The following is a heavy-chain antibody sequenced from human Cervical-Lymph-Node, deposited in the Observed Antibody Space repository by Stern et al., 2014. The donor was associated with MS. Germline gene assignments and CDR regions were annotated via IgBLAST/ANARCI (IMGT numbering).Heavy chain of an antibody. V-gene: IGHV1-69*01. CDR3: ASGTRSSWYFDF. CDR2: IIPIFETA. Sequence: VQLVESGAEVKKPGSSMKVSCKASGGTFSSDAIGWVRQAPGQGLEWMGGIIPIFETANYAQKFQGRVKITADQSTKTAYLELSSLTSGDTAMYFCASGTRSSWYFDFWGQGTLVTVST. CDR1: GGTFSSDA. J-gene: IGHJ4*02. D-gene: IGHD6-13*01.